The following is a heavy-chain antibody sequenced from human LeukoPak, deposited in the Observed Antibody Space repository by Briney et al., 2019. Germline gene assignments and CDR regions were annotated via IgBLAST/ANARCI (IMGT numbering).Heavy chain of an antibody. CDR2: IYSDGTT. Sequence: GGSLRLSCVVSGLTVSNNYMSWVRQAPGKGLEWVSVIYSDGTTRNADSVKGRFTISRDNSKNTAYLQMDSLRAEDTAVYYCARDKDAWCQGTLVTVSS. CDR1: GLTVSNNY. V-gene: IGHV3-66*01. CDR3: ARDKDA. J-gene: IGHJ5*02.